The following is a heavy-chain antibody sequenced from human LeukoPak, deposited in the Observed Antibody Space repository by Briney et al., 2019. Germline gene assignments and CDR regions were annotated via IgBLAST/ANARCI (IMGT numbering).Heavy chain of an antibody. CDR1: GFTFSRYW. CDR2: INTDGRIT. Sequence: GGSLRLSCAASGFTFSRYWMSWVRQAPGKGLEYVSVINTDGRITYYADSVKGRFTISRDNSKNTVYLQMGSLRGEDMAVYYCTRDGGSFCDFDYWGQGALVTVSS. CDR3: TRDGGSFCDFDY. J-gene: IGHJ4*02. D-gene: IGHD1-26*01. V-gene: IGHV3-64*02.